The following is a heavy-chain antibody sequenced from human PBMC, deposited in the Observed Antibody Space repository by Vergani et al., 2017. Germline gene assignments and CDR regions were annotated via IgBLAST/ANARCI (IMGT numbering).Heavy chain of an antibody. D-gene: IGHD5-18*01. CDR3: SRGRGYSFGYSDY. J-gene: IGHJ4*02. Sequence: EVQLVESGGGLVPPGRSLRLSCAASGFSFGDYAMTLVRQAPGKGQGLVAFIRNKAYGGTTEYAASVKGRFTISRDDSKRLAYLQLSGLKTEDTAVYFCSRGRGYSFGYSDYWGQGTLVTVSS. V-gene: IGHV3-49*04. CDR1: GFSFGDYA. CDR2: IRNKAYGGTT.